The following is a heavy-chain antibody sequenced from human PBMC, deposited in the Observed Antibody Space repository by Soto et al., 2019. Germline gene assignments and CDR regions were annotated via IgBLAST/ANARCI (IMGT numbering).Heavy chain of an antibody. CDR1: GFTFSNAW. Sequence: EVQLVESGGGLVKPGGSLRLSCADSGFTFSNAWMNWVRQAPGKGLEWVGRIKSTTDGGTTDYAAPVKGRFTISRDDSKNTLYLHMNSLKTEDTAVYYCTTAGDYVWGSYPDYWGQGTLVTVSS. J-gene: IGHJ4*02. CDR2: IKSTTDGGTT. CDR3: TTAGDYVWGSYPDY. D-gene: IGHD3-16*01. V-gene: IGHV3-15*07.